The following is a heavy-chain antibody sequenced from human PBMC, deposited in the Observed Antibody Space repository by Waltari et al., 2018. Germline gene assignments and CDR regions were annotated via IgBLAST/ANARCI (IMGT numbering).Heavy chain of an antibody. CDR1: GFAFSDHY. J-gene: IGHJ4*02. CDR3: ARWDSGSCGD. Sequence: EVHLVESGGGLVQPGGSLRLSCATSGFAFSDHYIDWVRQAPGKGLEWVGRTKNRRNYDTTEYAASVRGRFTILRDDSRNSVYLQMNSLKPEDTAVYYCARWDSGSCGDWGQGTLVTVSS. V-gene: IGHV3-72*01. CDR2: TKNRRNYDTT. D-gene: IGHD1-26*01.